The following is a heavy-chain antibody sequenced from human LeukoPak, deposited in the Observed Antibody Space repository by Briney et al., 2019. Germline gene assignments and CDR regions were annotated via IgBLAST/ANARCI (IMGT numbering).Heavy chain of an antibody. D-gene: IGHD2-2*01. CDR3: ARGPDPVPAATSTVDAFDI. CDR2: ISYEGSNK. CDR1: GFTFSSYA. Sequence: GGSLRLSCAASGFTFSSYAMHWVRQAPGKGLEWVSVISYEGSNKYYADSVKGRFTISRDNSKNTLYLQMNSLRAEDTAVYYCARGPDPVPAATSTVDAFDIWGQGTMVTVSS. V-gene: IGHV3-30*04. J-gene: IGHJ3*02.